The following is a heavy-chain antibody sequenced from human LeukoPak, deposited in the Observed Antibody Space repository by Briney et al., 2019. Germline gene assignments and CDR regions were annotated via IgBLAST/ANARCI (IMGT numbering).Heavy chain of an antibody. J-gene: IGHJ4*02. CDR1: AFTFTNYD. V-gene: IGHV3-30*02. Sequence: GRSLRLSCAASAFTFTNYDFHWVRQGPGKGLEWVAFIRHDVSDKYYADSVKGRFTISRDNSKNTLYLYMNSLRAEDTAVYYCAKGDYWGQGTLVTVSS. CDR3: AKGDY. CDR2: IRHDVSDK.